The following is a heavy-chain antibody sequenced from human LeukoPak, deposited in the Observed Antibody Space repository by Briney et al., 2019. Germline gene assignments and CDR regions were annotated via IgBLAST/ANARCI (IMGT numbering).Heavy chain of an antibody. J-gene: IGHJ3*02. V-gene: IGHV4-61*02. Sequence: ASETLSLTCTVSGDSISNGSYYWNWIRQPAGKGLEWIVRIYTSGSTNYSPSLKSRVTISVDTSKNQFSLNLNSVTAADTAVYYCARGLYFVVVASDVFDIWGQGTMVTVPS. CDR2: IYTSGST. D-gene: IGHD3-3*01. CDR1: GDSISNGSYY. CDR3: ARGLYFVVVASDVFDI.